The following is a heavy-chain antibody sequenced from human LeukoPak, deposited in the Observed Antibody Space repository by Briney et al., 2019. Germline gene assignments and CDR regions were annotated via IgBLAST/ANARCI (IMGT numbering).Heavy chain of an antibody. Sequence: GASVKVSCKASGYTFTSYDINWVRQATGQGLEWMGWMNPNSGNTGYAQKFQGRVTMTRNTSLNTAFMELISLKSEDTAIYYCARSLGTYWGKDFLNWFDPWGQGTLVTVSS. CDR3: ARSLGTYWGKDFLNWFDP. CDR1: GYTFTSYD. D-gene: IGHD3-16*01. CDR2: MNPNSGNT. V-gene: IGHV1-8*01. J-gene: IGHJ5*02.